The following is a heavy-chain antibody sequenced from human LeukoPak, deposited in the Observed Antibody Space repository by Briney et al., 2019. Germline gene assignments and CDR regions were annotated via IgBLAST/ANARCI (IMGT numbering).Heavy chain of an antibody. J-gene: IGHJ4*02. CDR3: ATDVRDEYSSGWYPIGY. D-gene: IGHD6-19*01. V-gene: IGHV3-30*02. CDR1: GFTFSSYG. Sequence: PGGSLRLSCAASGFTFSSYGMHWVRQAPGKGLEWVAFILYDGSNKYYADSVKGRFTISRDNAKNSLYLQMNSLRAEDTAVYYCATDVRDEYSSGWYPIGYWGQGTLVTVSS. CDR2: ILYDGSNK.